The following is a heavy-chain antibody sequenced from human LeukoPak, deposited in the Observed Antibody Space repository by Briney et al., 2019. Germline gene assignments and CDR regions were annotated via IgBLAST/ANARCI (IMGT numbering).Heavy chain of an antibody. CDR2: IYYSGST. V-gene: IGHV4-39*07. Sequence: SETLSLTCTVSGGSISSSTCYWGWIRQPPGKGLEWIGSIYYSGSTYYNPSLKSRVTISVDTSKNQFSLKLSSVTAADTAVYYCARGIDYGQSYYFDYWGQGTLVTVSS. J-gene: IGHJ4*02. D-gene: IGHD4-17*01. CDR1: GGSISSSTCY. CDR3: ARGIDYGQSYYFDY.